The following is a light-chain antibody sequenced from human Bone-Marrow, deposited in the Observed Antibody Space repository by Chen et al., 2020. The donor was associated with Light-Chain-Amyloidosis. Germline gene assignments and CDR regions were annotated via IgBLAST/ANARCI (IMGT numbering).Light chain of an antibody. J-gene: IGLJ3*02. CDR3: CSYAITVNFFWV. CDR1: SSDIGGYDL. CDR2: EVN. Sequence: QSALTQPASVSGSPGQSLTRSCTGTSSDIGGYDLISWYQRHPGKAPKLIIYEVNQRPSGVSYRFSGSKSGNTASLTISGLQAEDEADYFCCSYAITVNFFWVFGGGTKVTVL. V-gene: IGLV2-23*02.